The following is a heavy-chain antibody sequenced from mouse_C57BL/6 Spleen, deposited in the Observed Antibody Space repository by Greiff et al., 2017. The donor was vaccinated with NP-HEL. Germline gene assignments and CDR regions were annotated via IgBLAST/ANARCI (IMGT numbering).Heavy chain of an antibody. D-gene: IGHD2-1*01. CDR3: ARRGNFFYAMDY. Sequence: VQLQQPGAELVKPGASVKMSCKASGYTFTSYWITWVKQRPGQGLEWIGDIYPGSGSTNYNEKFKSKATLTVDTSSSTAYMQLSSLSSEDSAVYYCARRGNFFYAMDYWGQGTSVTVSS. J-gene: IGHJ4*01. CDR1: GYTFTSYW. CDR2: IYPGSGST. V-gene: IGHV1-55*01.